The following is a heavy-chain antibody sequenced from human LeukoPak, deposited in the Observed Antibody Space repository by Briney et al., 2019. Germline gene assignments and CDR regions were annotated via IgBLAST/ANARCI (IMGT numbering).Heavy chain of an antibody. D-gene: IGHD5-12*01. Sequence: GGSLRLSCAASGFTFSSFEMNWVRQAPGKGLEWVSCISTSGSTTYYADSVKGRFTISRDNAKNSLYLQMNSLRAEDTAIYYCVREMGGYPFDHWGREPWSPSPQ. CDR1: GFTFSSFE. J-gene: IGHJ4*02. V-gene: IGHV3-48*03. CDR3: VREMGGYPFDH. CDR2: ISTSGSTT.